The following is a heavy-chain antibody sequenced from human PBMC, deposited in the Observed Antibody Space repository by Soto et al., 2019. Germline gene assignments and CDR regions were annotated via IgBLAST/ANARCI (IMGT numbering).Heavy chain of an antibody. CDR3: ARLRFGFDG. CDR2: VNVGNGNT. J-gene: IGHJ5*02. Sequence: QVHLVQSGAEAKKPGASGKLSCQASGYTFTTYAMHWVRQAPGQSLEWMGGVNVGNGNTKYSHQFQNRRAITRDKSASTAYMEQSSLRTEDTAVYDGARLRFGFDGWGQGTLVSVAS. V-gene: IGHV1-3*01. CDR1: GYTFTTYA. D-gene: IGHD3-10*01.